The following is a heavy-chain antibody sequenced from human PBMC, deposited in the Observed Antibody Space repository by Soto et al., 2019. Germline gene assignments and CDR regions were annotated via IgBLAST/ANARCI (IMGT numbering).Heavy chain of an antibody. Sequence: QGQLVQSGAEVKKPGASVKVSCKASGYTFTSYGISWVRQAPGQGLEWMGWISAKKGNTKYAQKFQGRVTMTTDTSTSTAYMELRSLRSDDTAVYYCAREILSPDFYFHGMDVWGQRTTVTVSS. CDR2: ISAKKGNT. D-gene: IGHD2-15*01. V-gene: IGHV1-18*04. J-gene: IGHJ6*02. CDR3: AREILSPDFYFHGMDV. CDR1: GYTFTSYG.